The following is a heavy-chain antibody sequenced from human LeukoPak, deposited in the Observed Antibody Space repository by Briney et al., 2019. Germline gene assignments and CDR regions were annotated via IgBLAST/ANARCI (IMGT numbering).Heavy chain of an antibody. CDR2: IKQDGSEK. CDR3: ARGGYCSGGSCYWFDP. V-gene: IGHV3-7*01. CDR1: GFTFSSYW. Sequence: PGGSLRLSCAASGFTFSSYWMSWVRQAPGKGLEWVANIKQDGSEKYYVDSVEGRFTISRDNAKNSLYLQMNSLRAEDTAVYYCARGGYCSGGSCYWFDPWGQGTLVTVSS. J-gene: IGHJ5*02. D-gene: IGHD2-15*01.